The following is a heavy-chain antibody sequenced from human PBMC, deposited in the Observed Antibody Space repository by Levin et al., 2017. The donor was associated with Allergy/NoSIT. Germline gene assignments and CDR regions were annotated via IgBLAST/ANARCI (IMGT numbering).Heavy chain of an antibody. D-gene: IGHD3-22*01. J-gene: IGHJ4*02. CDR3: ARVAEYYYDSSGYYTTPFDY. CDR2: INHSGST. CDR1: GGSFSGYY. Sequence: SETLSLTCAVYGGSFSGYYWSWIRQPPGKGLEWIGEINHSGSTNYNPSLKSRVTISVDTSKNQFSLKLSSVTAADTAVYYCARVAEYYYDSSGYYTTPFDYWGQGTLVTVSS. V-gene: IGHV4-34*01.